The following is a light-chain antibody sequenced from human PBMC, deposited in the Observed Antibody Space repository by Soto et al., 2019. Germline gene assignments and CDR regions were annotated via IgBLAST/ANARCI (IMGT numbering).Light chain of an antibody. CDR2: RNN. CDR3: ASWYDSLNAWV. V-gene: IGLV1-44*01. CDR1: SSNIGSNT. Sequence: QSVLTQPPSASGTPGKRVTISCYGSSSNIGSNTVNWYQQLPRTAHKLLIYRNNQRPSGVPDRFSGSKSVTSASLAISGLQSEDEADYYCASWYDSLNAWVFGGGTKLTVL. J-gene: IGLJ3*02.